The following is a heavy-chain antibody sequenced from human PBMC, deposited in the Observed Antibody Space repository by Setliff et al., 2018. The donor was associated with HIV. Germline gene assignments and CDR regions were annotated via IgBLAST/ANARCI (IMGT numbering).Heavy chain of an antibody. CDR2: MYSGGST. J-gene: IGHJ3*02. Sequence: PGGSLRLSCAASGFTVSSNYMSWVRQAPGKGLEWVSIMYSGGSTYYADSVKGRFTISRDNSKNTLHLQMNSLRTDDTAVYYCARDDYVWGSQGDDAFDIWGQGTMVTVSS. V-gene: IGHV3-53*05. D-gene: IGHD3-16*01. CDR1: GFTVSSNY. CDR3: ARDDYVWGSQGDDAFDI.